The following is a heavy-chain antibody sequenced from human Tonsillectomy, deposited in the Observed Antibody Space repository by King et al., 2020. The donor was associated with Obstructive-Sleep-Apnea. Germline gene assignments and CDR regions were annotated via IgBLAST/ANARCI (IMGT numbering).Heavy chain of an antibody. CDR1: GFTFSTYG. CDR2: ISKDGSNK. V-gene: IGHV3-30*18. D-gene: IGHD3-22*01. CDR3: AKDRRYYDLTGYYYLLDY. J-gene: IGHJ4*02. Sequence: HVQLVESGGGVVQPGRSLRLSCAASGFTFSTYGMHWVRQTPGKGLEWVAVISKDGSNKYYADSVKGRFTISRDNSKNTLYLQMNSLRAEDTAVYYCAKDRRYYDLTGYYYLLDYWGQGSLVTVSS.